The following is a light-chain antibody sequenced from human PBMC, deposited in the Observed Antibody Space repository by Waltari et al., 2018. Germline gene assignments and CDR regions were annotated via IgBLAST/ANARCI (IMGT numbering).Light chain of an antibody. Sequence: MTQTSLSLSVTHGQPASLSCKSSQSLLHSDGKTYLYWYLQKPGQSPPLLMYEVSSQCSGVQDRFRGSGSRTDFTLKIRRVEAEDVGVYYCMQGVHLPLTFGGRRKMEIK. CDR2: EVS. CDR3: MQGVHLPLT. J-gene: IGKJ4*01. V-gene: IGKV2-29*03. CDR1: QSLLHSDGKTY.